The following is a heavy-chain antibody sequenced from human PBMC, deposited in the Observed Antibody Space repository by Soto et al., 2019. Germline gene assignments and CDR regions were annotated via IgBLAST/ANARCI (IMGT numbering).Heavy chain of an antibody. CDR2: IDSSGEK. Sequence: QVTLKESGPVLVKPTETLTLRCTVSGLSITDSEMGVSWIRQPPGQPLEWLAHIDSSGEKSYRTFLKSRLAIPKDTPKSQIVLTMTNMDPADTATYCCARSHLAVAVSPWFDPWGQGIPVTVSS. V-gene: IGHV2-26*01. CDR1: GLSITDSEMG. J-gene: IGHJ5*02. D-gene: IGHD6-19*01. CDR3: ARSHLAVAVSPWFDP.